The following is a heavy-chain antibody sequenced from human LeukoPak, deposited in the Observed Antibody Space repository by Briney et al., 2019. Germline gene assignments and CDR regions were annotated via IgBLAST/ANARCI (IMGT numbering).Heavy chain of an antibody. J-gene: IGHJ3*02. Sequence: GESLKISCKGSGYSFTNYWIGWVRQMPGKGLQWMGIIYPGDSDTRYSPSFQGQVTISADKSISTAYLQWSSLKASDTAMYYCARTIFGVVKAGAFDIWGQGTMVTVSS. CDR3: ARTIFGVVKAGAFDI. CDR1: GYSFTNYW. V-gene: IGHV5-51*01. D-gene: IGHD3-3*01. CDR2: IYPGDSDT.